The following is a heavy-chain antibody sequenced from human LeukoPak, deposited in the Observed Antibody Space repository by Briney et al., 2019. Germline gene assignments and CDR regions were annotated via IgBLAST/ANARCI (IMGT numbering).Heavy chain of an antibody. CDR3: ATDMITFGGVIADYYFDY. CDR2: IYYSGST. Sequence: SETLSLTCTVSGGSISSSSYYWGWIRQPPGKGLEWIGSIYYSGSTYYNPSLKSRVTISVDTSKNQFSLKLSSVTAADTAVYYCATDMITFGGVIADYYFDYWGQGTLVTVSS. J-gene: IGHJ4*02. V-gene: IGHV4-39*07. D-gene: IGHD3-16*02. CDR1: GGSISSSSYY.